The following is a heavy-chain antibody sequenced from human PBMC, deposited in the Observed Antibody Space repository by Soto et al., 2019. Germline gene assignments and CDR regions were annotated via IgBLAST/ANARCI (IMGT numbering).Heavy chain of an antibody. CDR2: IYYSGST. Sequence: SSETLSLTCTVSGGSISSGDYYWSWIRQPPGKGLEWIGYIYYSGSTYYNPSLKSRVTISVDTSKNQFSLKLSSVTAADTAVHYCARGGYDFWGGYAPYYGMDVWGQGTRGTVSS. V-gene: IGHV4-30-4*01. J-gene: IGHJ6*01. CDR1: GGSISSGDYY. CDR3: ARGGYDFWGGYAPYYGMDV. D-gene: IGHD3-3*01.